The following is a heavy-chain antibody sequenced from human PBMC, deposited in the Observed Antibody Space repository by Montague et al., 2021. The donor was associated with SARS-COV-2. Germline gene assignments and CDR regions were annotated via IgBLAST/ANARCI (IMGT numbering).Heavy chain of an antibody. CDR3: ARVGAYGDYPTPPTFDY. D-gene: IGHD4-17*01. CDR2: IYYSGST. Sequence: SETLSLTCTVSGGSISSYCWGWIRQPPGKGLEWIGYIYYSGSTNYNPSLKSRVTISVDTSKNQFSLKLSSVTAADTAVYYCARVGAYGDYPTPPTFDYWGQGTLVTVSS. V-gene: IGHV4-59*01. J-gene: IGHJ4*02. CDR1: GGSISSYC.